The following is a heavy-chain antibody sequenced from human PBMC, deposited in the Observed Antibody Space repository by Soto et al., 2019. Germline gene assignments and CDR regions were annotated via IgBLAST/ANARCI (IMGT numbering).Heavy chain of an antibody. CDR2: IYYSGST. CDR3: ASGLYGDYY. J-gene: IGHJ4*02. V-gene: IGHV4-61*01. D-gene: IGHD4-17*01. Sequence: PSETLSLTCTVSGGSVSSGSYYWSWIRQPPGKGLEWIGYIYYSGSTNYNPSLKSRVTISVDTSKNQFSLKLSSVTAADTAVYYCASGLYGDYYWGQGTLVTVSS. CDR1: GGSVSSGSYY.